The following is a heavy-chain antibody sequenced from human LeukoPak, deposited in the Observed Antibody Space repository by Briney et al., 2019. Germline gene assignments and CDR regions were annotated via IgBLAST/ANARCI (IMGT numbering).Heavy chain of an antibody. D-gene: IGHD6-13*01. CDR1: GFTFSSYA. CDR2: ISGSGGNT. CDR3: ALGYGGSSWYQFDY. J-gene: IGHJ4*02. V-gene: IGHV3-23*01. Sequence: GGSLRLSCAASGFTFSSYAMSWVRQAPGKGLDWVSAISGSGGNTYYADSVRGRFTISRDNSKSTLYLQMNSLRAEDTAVYYCALGYGGSSWYQFDYWGQGTLVTVSS.